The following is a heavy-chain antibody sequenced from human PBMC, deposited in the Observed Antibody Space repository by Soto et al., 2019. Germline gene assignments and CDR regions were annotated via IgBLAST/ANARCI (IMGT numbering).Heavy chain of an antibody. CDR1: GFTFSSYG. V-gene: IGHV3-33*06. J-gene: IGHJ4*02. CDR2: IWYDGSNK. CDR3: AKGVRRSIAARYYFDY. Sequence: PGGSLRLSCAASGFTFSSYGMHWVRQAPGKGLEWVAVIWYDGSNKYYADSVKGRFTISRDNSKNTLYLQMNSLRAEDTAVYYCAKGVRRSIAARYYFDYWGQGTLVTVSS. D-gene: IGHD6-25*01.